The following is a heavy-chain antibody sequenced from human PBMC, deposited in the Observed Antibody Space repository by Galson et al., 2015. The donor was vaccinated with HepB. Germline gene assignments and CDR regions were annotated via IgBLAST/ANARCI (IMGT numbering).Heavy chain of an antibody. CDR2: IIPIFGTA. CDR3: ARVGESSIYYYGMDV. J-gene: IGHJ6*02. V-gene: IGHV1-69*13. CDR1: GGTFSSYA. Sequence: SVKVSCKASGGTFSSYAISWVRQAPGQGLEWMGGIIPIFGTANYAQKFQGRVTITADESTSTAYMELSSLRSEDTAVYYCARVGESSIYYYGMDVWGQGTLVTVSS. D-gene: IGHD3-10*01.